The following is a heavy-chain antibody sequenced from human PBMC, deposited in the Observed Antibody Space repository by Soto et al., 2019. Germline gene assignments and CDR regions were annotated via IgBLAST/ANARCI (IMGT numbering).Heavy chain of an antibody. V-gene: IGHV4-39*01. J-gene: IGHJ3*02. D-gene: IGHD3-3*02. CDR2: IFYSGNI. CDR1: GDSISSSNSH. Sequence: QLQLEESGPGLVKPSETLSLTCTVSGDSISSSNSHWGWTRQPPGKGLEYIGSVYYGGAIFYSGNIYYNPSLKSRVTISVDTSKNQFSLRLSSVTAADTGVYYCVRYDRINMKPYSPEGLHIWGQGTMVTVSS. CDR3: VRYDRINMKPYSPEGLHI.